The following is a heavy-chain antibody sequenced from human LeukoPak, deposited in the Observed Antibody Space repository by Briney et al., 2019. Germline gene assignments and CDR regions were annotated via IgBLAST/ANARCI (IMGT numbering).Heavy chain of an antibody. J-gene: IGHJ4*02. Sequence: SETLSLTCAVYGGSFSGYYWSWIRQPPGKGLEWVGEINHSGSTNYNPSLKSRVTISVDTSKNQFSLKLSSVTAADTAVYYCASITMVRGANYYFDYWGQGTLVTVSS. V-gene: IGHV4-34*01. D-gene: IGHD3-10*01. CDR2: INHSGST. CDR3: ASITMVRGANYYFDY. CDR1: GGSFSGYY.